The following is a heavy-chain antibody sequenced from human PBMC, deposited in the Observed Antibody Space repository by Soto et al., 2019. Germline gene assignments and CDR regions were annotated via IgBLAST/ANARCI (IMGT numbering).Heavy chain of an antibody. CDR3: VRRVSENYDY. J-gene: IGHJ4*02. D-gene: IGHD1-7*01. Sequence: EVQLAESGGGMVQPGGSLRLSCVASGFTFSSYDMHWVRQAPGKGLEYVSSISSNGCTTYYGNSVKGRFTISRDNSKNSLYLQMGRLRAEDMAVYYCVRRVSENYDYWGQGTLVTVSS. V-gene: IGHV3-64*01. CDR1: GFTFSSYD. CDR2: ISSNGCTT.